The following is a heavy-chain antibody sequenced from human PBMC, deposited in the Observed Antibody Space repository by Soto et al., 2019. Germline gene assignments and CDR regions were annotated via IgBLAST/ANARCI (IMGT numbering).Heavy chain of an antibody. D-gene: IGHD1-26*01. V-gene: IGHV3-30*18. Sequence: QVQLVESGGGVVQPGRSLRLSCAASGFTFSSYGMHWVRQAPGKGLEWVAVISYDGSNKYYADSVKGRFTISRDNSKNTLYLQMNSLRAEDTAVYYCAKDLEGVGSSRTFYYYYYYGMDVWGQGTTVTVSS. CDR1: GFTFSSYG. J-gene: IGHJ6*02. CDR2: ISYDGSNK. CDR3: AKDLEGVGSSRTFYYYYYYGMDV.